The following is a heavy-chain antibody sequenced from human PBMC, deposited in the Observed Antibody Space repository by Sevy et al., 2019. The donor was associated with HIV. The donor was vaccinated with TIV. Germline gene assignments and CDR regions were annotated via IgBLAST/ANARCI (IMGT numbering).Heavy chain of an antibody. J-gene: IGHJ6*02. D-gene: IGHD3-3*01. CDR2: ISSSGSTI. Sequence: GGYLRLSCAASGFTFSDYYMSWIRQAPGKGLEWVSYISSSGSTIYYADSVKGRFTISRDNAKNSLYLQMNSLRAEDTAVYHCARDHRVWSADHYYYYGMDVWGQGTAVTVSS. CDR1: GFTFSDYY. CDR3: ARDHRVWSADHYYYYGMDV. V-gene: IGHV3-11*01.